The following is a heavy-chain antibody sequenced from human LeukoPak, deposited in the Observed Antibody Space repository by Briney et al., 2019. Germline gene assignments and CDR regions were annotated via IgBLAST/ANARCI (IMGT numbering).Heavy chain of an antibody. V-gene: IGHV1-18*01. CDR1: GYTFTSYG. J-gene: IGHJ6*03. Sequence: ASVKVSCKASGYTFTSYGTSWVRQAPGQGLEWMGWISAYNGNTNYAQKLQGRVTMTTDTSTSTAYMELRSLRSDDTAVYYCARGVSADTAMEDYYYYMDVWGKGTTVTVSS. D-gene: IGHD5-18*01. CDR2: ISAYNGNT. CDR3: ARGVSADTAMEDYYYYMDV.